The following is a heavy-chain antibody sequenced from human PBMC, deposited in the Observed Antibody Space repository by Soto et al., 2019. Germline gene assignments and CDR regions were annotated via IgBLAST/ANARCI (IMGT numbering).Heavy chain of an antibody. J-gene: IGHJ6*03. V-gene: IGHV1-8*01. D-gene: IGHD2-2*01. CDR3: ARGRVVPAALYYYYYYMDV. CDR1: GYTFTSYD. Sequence: QVQLVQSGAEVKKPGASVKVSCKASGYTFTSYDINWVRQATGQGLEWMGWTNPNSGNTGYAQKFQGRVTMTRNTSISTAYMELSSLRSEDTAVYYCARGRVVPAALYYYYYYMDVWGKGTTVTVSS. CDR2: TNPNSGNT.